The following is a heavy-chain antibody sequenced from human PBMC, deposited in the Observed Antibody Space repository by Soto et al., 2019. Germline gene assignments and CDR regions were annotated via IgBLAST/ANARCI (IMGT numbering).Heavy chain of an antibody. CDR3: ARGCLPFSGPYRPSRFEY. CDR1: GFKFSDYW. CDR2: IKHDTSEA. D-gene: IGHD3-16*02. V-gene: IGHV3-7*03. Sequence: DVQLVESGGGWVQPGRSLRLSCAASGFKFSDYWMSWVRQAPGKGLEWVGNIKHDTSEAHYADSVKGRFTITRDNIKNFLLLQMGDLRAEDPASYYWARGCLPFSGPYRPSRFEY. J-gene: IGHJ1*01.